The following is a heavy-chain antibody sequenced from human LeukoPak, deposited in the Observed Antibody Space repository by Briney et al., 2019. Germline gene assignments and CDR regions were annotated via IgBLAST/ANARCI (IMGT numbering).Heavy chain of an antibody. V-gene: IGHV3-33*08. CDR1: GFTFSIYS. Sequence: GGSLRLSCAASGFTFSIYSMNWVRQAPGKGLEWVAVIWYDGSNKYYADSVKGRFTISRDNSKNTLYLQMNSLRAEDTAVYYCARDAGHWFDPWGQGTLVTVSS. J-gene: IGHJ5*02. CDR3: ARDAGHWFDP. CDR2: IWYDGSNK.